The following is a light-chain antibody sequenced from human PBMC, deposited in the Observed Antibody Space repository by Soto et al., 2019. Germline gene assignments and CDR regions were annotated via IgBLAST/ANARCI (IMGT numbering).Light chain of an antibody. J-gene: IGKJ1*01. CDR2: WAS. CDR1: QSVLYSSNNKNY. CDR3: QQNYSAPWT. Sequence: DIVMTQSPDSLAVSLGERATINCKSSQSVLYSSNNKNYLAWYQQKPGQPPRLLIYWASSRESGVPDRFSGSGSGTDFTLTISSLQAENLAVYSCQQNYSAPWTFGQGTRVEIK. V-gene: IGKV4-1*01.